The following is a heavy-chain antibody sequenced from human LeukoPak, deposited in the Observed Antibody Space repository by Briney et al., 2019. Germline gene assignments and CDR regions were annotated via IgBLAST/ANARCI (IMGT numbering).Heavy chain of an antibody. D-gene: IGHD5-24*01. Sequence: SETLSLTCAVSGGSISSSNWWSWVRQPAGKGLEWIGRIYTSGSTNYNPSLKSRVTISVDTSKNQFSLKLSSVTAADTAVYYCARENMAIDYFDYWGQGTLVTVSS. V-gene: IGHV4-61*02. J-gene: IGHJ4*02. CDR2: IYTSGST. CDR1: GGSISSSNW. CDR3: ARENMAIDYFDY.